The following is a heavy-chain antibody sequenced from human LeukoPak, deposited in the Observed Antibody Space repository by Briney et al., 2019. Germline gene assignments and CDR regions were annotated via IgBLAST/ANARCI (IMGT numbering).Heavy chain of an antibody. CDR3: AKDMQTVAGLSNCYYYAMAV. Sequence: GGSLRLSCAASGFTFDDYAMHWVRQAPGKGLEWVSLISGDGGSTYYADSVKGRFTISRDNSKNSLFLQMNSLRSEDSALYYCAKDMQTVAGLSNCYYYAMAVWGQGTTVTVSS. D-gene: IGHD6-13*01. J-gene: IGHJ6*02. CDR2: ISGDGGST. CDR1: GFTFDDYA. V-gene: IGHV3-43*02.